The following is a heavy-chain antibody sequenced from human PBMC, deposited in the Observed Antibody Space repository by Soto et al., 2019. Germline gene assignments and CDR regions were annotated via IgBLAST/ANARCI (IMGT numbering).Heavy chain of an antibody. CDR3: ARDQRIAAAGFYYMDV. J-gene: IGHJ6*03. CDR1: GYTFTGYY. CDR2: INPNSGGT. V-gene: IGHV1-2*04. D-gene: IGHD6-13*01. Sequence: ASVKVSCKASGYTFTGYYMHWVRQAPGQGLEWMGWINPNSGGTNYAQKFQGWVTMTRDTSISTAYMELSRLRSDDTAVYYCARDQRIAAAGFYYMDVWGKGTTVTVSS.